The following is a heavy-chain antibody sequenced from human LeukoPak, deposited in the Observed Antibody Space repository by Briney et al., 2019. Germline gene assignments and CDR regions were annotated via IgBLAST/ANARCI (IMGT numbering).Heavy chain of an antibody. CDR3: ARDRGGYEFFDF. D-gene: IGHD5-12*01. CDR2: ISTSSGTI. V-gene: IGHV3-48*02. CDR1: GFTFSSCS. J-gene: IGHJ4*02. Sequence: PGGSLRLSCAASGFTFSSCSMNWVRQAPGKGLEWVSYISTSSGTIYYTDSVKGRFTISRDNAKNSLYLQMNSLRDEDKAVYYCARDRGGYEFFDFRGQGTRVTVPS.